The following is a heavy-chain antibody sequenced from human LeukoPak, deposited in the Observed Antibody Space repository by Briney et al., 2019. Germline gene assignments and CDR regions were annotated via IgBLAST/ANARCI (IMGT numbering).Heavy chain of an antibody. Sequence: SVKVSCKASGGTFSNYAISWVRQAPGQGLEWMGGIIPIFGTASYAQKFQGRVTITADESTSTAYMELSSLRSEDTAVYYCARDSYDILTGTELWGQGTLVTVSS. CDR2: IIPIFGTA. J-gene: IGHJ4*02. CDR3: ARDSYDILTGTEL. D-gene: IGHD3-9*01. CDR1: GGTFSNYA. V-gene: IGHV1-69*13.